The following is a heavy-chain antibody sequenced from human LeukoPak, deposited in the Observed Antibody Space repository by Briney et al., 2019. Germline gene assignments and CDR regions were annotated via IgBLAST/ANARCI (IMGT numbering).Heavy chain of an antibody. CDR2: IRYDGSNK. CDR1: GFTFSSSG. D-gene: IGHD2-2*01. J-gene: IGHJ4*02. Sequence: PGASLRLSCAASGFTFSSSGMHWVRQAPGEGLEWLAFIRYDGSNKYYADSVKGRFTISRDNSKNTLYLQMKSLRAEDTAVYYCARTRGIVVVPAARFDYWGQGTLVTVSS. V-gene: IGHV3-30*02. CDR3: ARTRGIVVVPAARFDY.